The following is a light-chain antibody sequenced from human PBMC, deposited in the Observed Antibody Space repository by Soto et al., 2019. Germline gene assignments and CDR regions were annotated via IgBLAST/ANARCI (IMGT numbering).Light chain of an antibody. Sequence: SALTQPPSVSGSPGQSVTISCTGTSTDFVSYNRVSWYQQPPGTAPKLIIYEASNRPSGVPGRFSGSKSGNTASLTISGLQAADEADYYCSLYTSENTDVFGTGTKVTVL. CDR3: SLYTSENTDV. CDR2: EAS. CDR1: STDFVSYNR. V-gene: IGLV2-18*01. J-gene: IGLJ1*01.